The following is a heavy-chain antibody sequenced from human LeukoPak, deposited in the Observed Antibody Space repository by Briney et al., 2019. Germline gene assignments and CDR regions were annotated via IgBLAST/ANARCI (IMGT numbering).Heavy chain of an antibody. V-gene: IGHV3-53*01. J-gene: IGHJ3*02. CDR2: IYSGGST. Sequence: PGGSLRLSCAASGFTVSSNYMSWVRQAPGKGLEWVSVIYSGGSTYYADSVKGRFTISRDNSKNTLYLQMNSLRAEDTAVYYCARELKQWLVLGTPGAFDIWGQGTMVTVSS. D-gene: IGHD6-19*01. CDR3: ARELKQWLVLGTPGAFDI. CDR1: GFTVSSNY.